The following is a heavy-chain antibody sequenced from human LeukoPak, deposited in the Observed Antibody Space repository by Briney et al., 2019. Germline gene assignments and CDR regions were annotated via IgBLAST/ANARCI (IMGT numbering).Heavy chain of an antibody. Sequence: ASVKVSCKVSGYTLTVLSMHWVRQAPGKGLEWRGGFDPEDGETIYAQKFQGRVTMTEDTSTHTAYMELSSLTSEDTAVYYCAEGRSSWNNWFDPWGQGTLVTVSS. D-gene: IGHD6-19*01. J-gene: IGHJ5*02. CDR3: AEGRSSWNNWFDP. V-gene: IGHV1-24*01. CDR1: GYTLTVLS. CDR2: FDPEDGET.